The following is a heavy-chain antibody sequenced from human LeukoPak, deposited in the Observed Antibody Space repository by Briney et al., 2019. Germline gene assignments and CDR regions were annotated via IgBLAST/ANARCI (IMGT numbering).Heavy chain of an antibody. Sequence: GGSLGLSCAASGFTFSSYAMHWVRQAPGKGLEWVAVISYDGSNKYYADSVKGRFTISRDNSKNTLYLQMNSQRAEDTAEYYCARDIGGPDYYYYYGMDVWGQGTTVTVSS. D-gene: IGHD3-10*01. CDR3: ARDIGGPDYYYYYGMDV. CDR2: ISYDGSNK. J-gene: IGHJ6*02. CDR1: GFTFSSYA. V-gene: IGHV3-30-3*01.